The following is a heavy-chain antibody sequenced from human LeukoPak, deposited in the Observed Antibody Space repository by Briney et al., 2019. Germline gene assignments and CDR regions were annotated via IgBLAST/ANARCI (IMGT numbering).Heavy chain of an antibody. J-gene: IGHJ3*01. CDR3: ARFVSSGPL. V-gene: IGHV3-64*01. CDR2: ISSNGGST. CDR1: GFTFSSYA. D-gene: IGHD3-22*01. Sequence: PGGSLRLSCAASGFTFSSYAMHWVRQAPGKGLEYVSAISSNGGSTYYANSVKGRFTISRDNSKNTLYLQMGSLRPEDMAVYYCARFVSSGPLWGQGTMVTVSS.